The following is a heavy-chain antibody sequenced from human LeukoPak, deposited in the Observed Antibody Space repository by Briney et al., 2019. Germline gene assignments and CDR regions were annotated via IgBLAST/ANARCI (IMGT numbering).Heavy chain of an antibody. CDR1: GGSISSYY. CDR2: IYYSGST. V-gene: IGHV4-59*01. Sequence: SETLSLTCTVFGGSISSYYWSWIRQPPGKGLEWIGYIYYSGSTNYNPSLKSRVTISVDTSKNQFSLKLSSVTAADTAVYYCARDLYYYDSSGYYYRYFDYWGQGTLVTVSS. J-gene: IGHJ4*02. D-gene: IGHD3-22*01. CDR3: ARDLYYYDSSGYYYRYFDY.